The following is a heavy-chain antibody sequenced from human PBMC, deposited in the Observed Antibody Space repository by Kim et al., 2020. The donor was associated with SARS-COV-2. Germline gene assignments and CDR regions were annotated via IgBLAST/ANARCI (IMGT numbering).Heavy chain of an antibody. CDR3: ARDTDYDFWSGYKATFDY. Sequence: GGSLRLSCAASGFTFSSYSMNWVRQAPGKGLEWVAYISSSSSTIYYADSVKGRFTISRDNAKNSLYLQMNSLRDEDTAVYYCARDTDYDFWSGYKATFDYWGQGTLVTVSS. CDR1: GFTFSSYS. J-gene: IGHJ4*02. D-gene: IGHD3-3*01. V-gene: IGHV3-48*02. CDR2: ISSSSSTI.